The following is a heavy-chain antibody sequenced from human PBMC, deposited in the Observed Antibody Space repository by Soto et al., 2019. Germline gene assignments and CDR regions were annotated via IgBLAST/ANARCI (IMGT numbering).Heavy chain of an antibody. D-gene: IGHD3-22*01. CDR3: AKTYDGSGQPSHWFDP. CDR1: GYTFTGYY. CDR2: INPKSGGT. Sequence: GASVKVSCKASGYTFTGYYIDWVRQAPGQGLEWMGRINPKSGGTNYAQRFQGRVTMTRDTSITTAYMDLSRLTSDYTATYYCAKTYDGSGQPSHWFDPWGQGTPVTVSS. J-gene: IGHJ5*02. V-gene: IGHV1-2*06.